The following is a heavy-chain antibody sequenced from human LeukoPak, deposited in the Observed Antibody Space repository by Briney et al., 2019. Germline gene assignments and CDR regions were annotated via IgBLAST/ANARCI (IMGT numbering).Heavy chain of an antibody. V-gene: IGHV4-39*01. CDR3: ARLGYYDSSGFPYWLYYYYYGMDV. J-gene: IGHJ6*02. CDR2: IYYSGST. CDR1: GGSISSSSYY. D-gene: IGHD3-22*01. Sequence: SETLSLTCTVSGGSISSSSYYWGWIRQPPGKELEWIGSIYYSGSTYYNPSLKSRVTISVDTSKNQFSLKLSSVTAADTAVYYCARLGYYDSSGFPYWLYYYYYGMDVWGQGTTVTVSS.